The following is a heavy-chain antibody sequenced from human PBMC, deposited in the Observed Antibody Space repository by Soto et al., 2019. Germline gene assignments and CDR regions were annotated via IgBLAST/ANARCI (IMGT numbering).Heavy chain of an antibody. CDR1: GFTFSSYA. V-gene: IGHV3-23*01. CDR2: ISGSGGST. D-gene: IGHD6-19*01. J-gene: IGHJ4*02. Sequence: GGSLRLSCAASGFTFSSYAMSWVRQAPGKGLEWVSAISGSGGSTYYADSVKGRFTISRDNSKNTLYLQMNSLRAEDTAVYYCAKDSIEVAGSPSLADYWGQGTLVTVSS. CDR3: AKDSIEVAGSPSLADY.